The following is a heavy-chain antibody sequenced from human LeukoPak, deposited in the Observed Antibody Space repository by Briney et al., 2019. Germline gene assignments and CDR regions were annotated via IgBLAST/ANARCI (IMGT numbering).Heavy chain of an antibody. D-gene: IGHD2-2*01. V-gene: IGHV3-74*01. CDR1: GFIFSSYW. Sequence: GGSLRLSCAASGFIFSSYWMHWVRQAPGKGLVWVSRINSDGSSTSYADSVKGRFTISRDNAKNTLYLQMNSLRAEDTAVYYCARRAVVPAAPYYFDYWGQGTLVTVSS. CDR3: ARRAVVPAAPYYFDY. J-gene: IGHJ4*02. CDR2: INSDGSST.